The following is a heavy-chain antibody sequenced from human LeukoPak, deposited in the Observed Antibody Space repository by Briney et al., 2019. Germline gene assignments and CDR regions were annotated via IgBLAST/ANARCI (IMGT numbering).Heavy chain of an antibody. Sequence: GRSLRLSCAASGFTFSSYAMHWVRQAPGKGLEWVAVISYDGSNKYYADSVKGRFTISRDNSKNTLYLQMNSLRAEDTAVYYCARGGRIYYGSGRGYYYYYMDVWGKGTTVTVSS. CDR1: GFTFSSYA. V-gene: IGHV3-30-3*01. CDR3: ARGGRIYYGSGRGYYYYYMDV. D-gene: IGHD3-10*01. J-gene: IGHJ6*03. CDR2: ISYDGSNK.